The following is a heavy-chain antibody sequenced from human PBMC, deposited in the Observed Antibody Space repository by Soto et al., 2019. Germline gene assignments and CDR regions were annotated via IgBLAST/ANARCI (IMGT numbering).Heavy chain of an antibody. D-gene: IGHD2-2*01. V-gene: IGHV4-61*01. CDR2: IYSSGST. CDR1: GGSVSGGSYY. J-gene: IGHJ6*02. Sequence: QVQLQESGPGLVKPSETLSLTCTVSGGSVSGGSYYWSWMRQPPGKGLEWIGYIYSSGSTNYKRPLESLVTISADTSKNQFSLRLSSVTEADTAVFYCARLSCSSTSCYRADYYNGMDVWGQGTTVTVSS. CDR3: ARLSCSSTSCYRADYYNGMDV.